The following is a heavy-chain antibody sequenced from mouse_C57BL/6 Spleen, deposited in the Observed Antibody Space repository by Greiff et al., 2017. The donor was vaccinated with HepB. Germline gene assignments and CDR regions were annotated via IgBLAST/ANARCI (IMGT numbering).Heavy chain of an antibody. CDR3: ERSGQDHRDAMDY. J-gene: IGHJ4*01. CDR2: IYPGDGDT. Sequence: VQLQQSGAELVKPGASVKISCKASGYAFSSYWMNWVKQRPGKGLEWIGQIYPGDGDTNYNGKFKGKATLTADKSSSTAYMQLSSLTSEDSAVYVCERSGQDHRDAMDYWGQGTSVTVSS. CDR1: GYAFSSYW. V-gene: IGHV1-80*01. D-gene: IGHD3-1*01.